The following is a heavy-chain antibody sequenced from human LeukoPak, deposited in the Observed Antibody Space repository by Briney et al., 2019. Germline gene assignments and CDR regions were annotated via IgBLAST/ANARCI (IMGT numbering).Heavy chain of an antibody. CDR3: ARDRPYGSGSRAFDI. CDR1: GFTVSSNY. V-gene: IGHV3-53*01. CDR2: IYSGGST. J-gene: IGHJ3*02. Sequence: GGSLRLSCAASGFTVSSNYMSWVRQAPGKGLEWVSVIYSGGSTYYADSVKGRFTISRDNSKNTLYLQMNSLRAEDTAVCYCARDRPYGSGSRAFDIWGQGTMVTVSS. D-gene: IGHD3-10*01.